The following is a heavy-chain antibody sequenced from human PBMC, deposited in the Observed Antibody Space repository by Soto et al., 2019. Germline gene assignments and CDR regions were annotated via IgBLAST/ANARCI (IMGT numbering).Heavy chain of an antibody. J-gene: IGHJ4*02. CDR1: GYTFTSYG. D-gene: IGHD3-22*01. CDR2: ISAYNGNT. CDR3: ARASTYYYDSSGYLPDY. V-gene: IGHV1-18*01. Sequence: GASVKVSCKASGYTFTSYGISWVRQAPGQGHEWMGWISAYNGNTNYAQKLQGRVTMTTDTSTSTAYMELRSLRSDDTAVYYCARASTYYYDSSGYLPDYWGQGTLVTVSS.